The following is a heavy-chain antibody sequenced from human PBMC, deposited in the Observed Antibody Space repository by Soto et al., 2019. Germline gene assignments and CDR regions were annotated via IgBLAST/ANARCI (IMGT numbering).Heavy chain of an antibody. D-gene: IGHD1-26*01. Sequence: QVQLQQWGAGLLKPSETLSLTCAVYGGSFSGYYWSWIRQPPGKGLEWIGEINHSGGTNYNPSLKSRITISVDTCKNQFSLKLSSVTAADTAVYYCARGRWELRFDIWGQGTMVTVSS. J-gene: IGHJ3*02. V-gene: IGHV4-34*01. CDR1: GGSFSGYY. CDR3: ARGRWELRFDI. CDR2: INHSGGT.